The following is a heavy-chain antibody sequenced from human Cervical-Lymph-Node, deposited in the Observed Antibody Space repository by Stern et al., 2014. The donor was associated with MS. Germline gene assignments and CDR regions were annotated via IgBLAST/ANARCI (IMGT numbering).Heavy chain of an antibody. CDR2: ISSGGST. D-gene: IGHD4-17*01. CDR1: GFTVSSDY. V-gene: IGHV3-53*01. CDR3: ARDTASPARSDW. Sequence: EVQLVESGGGVIQPGGSLSLSCAASGFTVSSDYMTWVCQAPATGLERVSVISSGGSTYYADSVKGRFTISRDNSKNTLYLQMTGLRAEDTAVYYCARDTASPARSDWWGQGTLVTVSS. J-gene: IGHJ4*02.